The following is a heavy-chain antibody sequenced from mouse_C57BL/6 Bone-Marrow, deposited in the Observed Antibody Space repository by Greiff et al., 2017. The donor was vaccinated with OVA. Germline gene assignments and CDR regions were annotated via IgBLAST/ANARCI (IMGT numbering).Heavy chain of an antibody. CDR3: ARINYWYFDV. CDR2: ISSGSSTI. J-gene: IGHJ1*03. CDR1: GFTFSDYG. V-gene: IGHV5-17*01. Sequence: DVKLVESGGGLVKPGGSLKLSCAASGFTFSDYGMHWVRQAPEKGLEWVAYISSGSSTIYYADTVKGRFTFSRDNAKNTLFLQMTSLRSEDTAMYYCARINYWYFDVWGTGTTVTVSS.